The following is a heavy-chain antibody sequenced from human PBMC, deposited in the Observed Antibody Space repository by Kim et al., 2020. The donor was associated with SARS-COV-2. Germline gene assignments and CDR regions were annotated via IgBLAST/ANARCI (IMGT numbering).Heavy chain of an antibody. CDR1: GFTFSSYA. J-gene: IGHJ3*02. CDR3: ASSASSGWYIGAFDI. V-gene: IGHV3-30*04. D-gene: IGHD6-19*01. CDR2: ISYDGSNK. Sequence: GGSLRLSCAASGFTFSSYAMHWVRQAPGKGLEWVAVISYDGSNKYYADSVKGRFTISRDNSKNTLYLQMNSLRAEDTAVYYCASSASSGWYIGAFDIWGQGTMVTVSS.